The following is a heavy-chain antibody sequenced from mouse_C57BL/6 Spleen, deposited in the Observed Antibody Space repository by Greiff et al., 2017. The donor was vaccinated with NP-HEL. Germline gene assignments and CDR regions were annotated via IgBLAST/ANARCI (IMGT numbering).Heavy chain of an antibody. CDR2: INPSSGYT. D-gene: IGHD2-4*01. J-gene: IGHJ4*01. CDR1: GYTFTSYW. Sequence: QVQLQQSGAELAKPGASVKLSCKASGYTFTSYWMHWVKQRPGQGLEWIGYINPSSGYTKYNQKFKDKATLTADKSSSPAYMQLSSLTYEDSAVYYCARGTDDYDEGYYAMDYWGQGTSVTVSS. CDR3: ARGTDDYDEGYYAMDY. V-gene: IGHV1-7*01.